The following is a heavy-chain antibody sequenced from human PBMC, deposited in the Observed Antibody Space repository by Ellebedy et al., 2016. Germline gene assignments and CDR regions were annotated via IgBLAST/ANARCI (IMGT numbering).Heavy chain of an antibody. CDR1: GFTFSSYW. D-gene: IGHD2-15*01. CDR2: INSAGSST. Sequence: GGSLRLSCAASGFTFSSYWMHWVRQAPGKGLVWVSRINSAGSSTYYADSVKGRFTISRDNAKNTLYLQMNSLRAEDTAVYYCARDQGYCSGGSCYRDDAFDIWGQGTMVTVSS. CDR3: ARDQGYCSGGSCYRDDAFDI. J-gene: IGHJ3*02. V-gene: IGHV3-74*01.